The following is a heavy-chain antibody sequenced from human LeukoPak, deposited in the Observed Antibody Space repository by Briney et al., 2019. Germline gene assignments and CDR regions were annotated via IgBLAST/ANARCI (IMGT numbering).Heavy chain of an antibody. CDR1: GFTVSSNY. Sequence: GGSLRLSCAASGFTVSSNYMSWVRQAPGKGLEWVSSISSSSSYIYYADSVKGRFTISRDNAKNSLFLQMNSLRAEDTAVYYCARDGGYCTGSSCSRPYYFDYWGQGTLVTVSS. CDR3: ARDGGYCTGSSCSRPYYFDY. J-gene: IGHJ4*02. D-gene: IGHD2-15*01. CDR2: ISSSSSYI. V-gene: IGHV3-21*01.